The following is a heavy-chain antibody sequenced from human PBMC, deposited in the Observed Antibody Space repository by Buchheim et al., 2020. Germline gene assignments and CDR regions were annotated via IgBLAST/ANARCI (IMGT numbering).Heavy chain of an antibody. CDR3: SGRGSGSYL. Sequence: EVQLLESGGGLVQPGGSLRLSCAASTFSVSTNAMSWARQAPGKGLEWVSAISASGPDKYYADSVKGRLTISRDNSKNTLYLQMDTLTAEDTAVYFCSGRGSGSYLWGQGTL. V-gene: IGHV3-23*01. J-gene: IGHJ5*02. CDR2: ISASGPDK. D-gene: IGHD3-10*01. CDR1: TFSVSTNA.